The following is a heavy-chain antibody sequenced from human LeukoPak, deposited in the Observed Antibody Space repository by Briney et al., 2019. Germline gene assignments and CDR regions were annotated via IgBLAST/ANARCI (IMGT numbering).Heavy chain of an antibody. Sequence: SQTLSLTCVVSGDSVSSKNCAWNWIRQSPSRGLEWLGRTYYRSKWYNDYAESMEGRMTISQDTSKNQYSLHLNSVTPDDTAVYYCARDFGTTGWHTFDYWGQGTLVTVSS. J-gene: IGHJ4*02. CDR3: ARDFGTTGWHTFDY. D-gene: IGHD6-19*01. CDR2: TYYRSKWYN. V-gene: IGHV6-1*01. CDR1: GDSVSSKNCA.